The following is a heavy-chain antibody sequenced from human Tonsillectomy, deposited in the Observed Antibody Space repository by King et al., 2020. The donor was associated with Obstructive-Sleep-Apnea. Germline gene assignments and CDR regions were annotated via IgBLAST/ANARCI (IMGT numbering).Heavy chain of an antibody. CDR3: ARRDDMDV. J-gene: IGHJ6*02. CDR2: ISWDGGRT. CDR1: GFTFDDYA. Sequence: VQLVESGGVVVQPGGSLRLSCAASGFTFDDYAMHWVRQAPGKGPEWVSLISWDGGRTYHADSVKGRFTISRDNSKNSLYLQMNSLRGEDTALYYCARRDDMDVWGQGTTVTVSS. V-gene: IGHV3-43D*03.